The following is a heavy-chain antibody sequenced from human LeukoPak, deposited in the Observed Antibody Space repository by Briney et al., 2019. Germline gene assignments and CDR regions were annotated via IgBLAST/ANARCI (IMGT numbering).Heavy chain of an antibody. D-gene: IGHD3-22*01. Sequence: PGGSLRLSCAAPGFTFSSYAMSWVRQAPGKGLEWVSAISGSGGSTYYADSVKGRFTISRDNSKNTLYLQMNSLRAEDTAVYYCAREYYYDSSGLALFYWGQGTLVTVSS. V-gene: IGHV3-23*01. CDR1: GFTFSSYA. J-gene: IGHJ4*02. CDR2: ISGSGGST. CDR3: AREYYYDSSGLALFY.